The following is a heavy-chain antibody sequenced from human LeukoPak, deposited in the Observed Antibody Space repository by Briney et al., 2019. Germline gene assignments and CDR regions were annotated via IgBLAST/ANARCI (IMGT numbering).Heavy chain of an antibody. CDR1: GFTFSSYS. Sequence: GGSLRLSCAASGFTFSSYSMNWVRQAPGKGLEWVSSISSSSSYIYYADSVKGRFTISRDNAKNSLYLQMNSLRAEDTAVYYCARDPEQQLVRGVPPYDDYWGQGTLVTVSS. CDR2: ISSSSSYI. J-gene: IGHJ4*02. CDR3: ARDPEQQLVRGVPPYDDY. V-gene: IGHV3-21*01. D-gene: IGHD6-13*01.